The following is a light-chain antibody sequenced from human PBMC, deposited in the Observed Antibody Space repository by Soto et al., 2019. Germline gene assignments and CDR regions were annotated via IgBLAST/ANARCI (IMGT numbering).Light chain of an antibody. CDR1: QSINIY. V-gene: IGKV1-39*01. J-gene: IGKJ2*01. CDR2: GAS. Sequence: IQMTQSPSSLSASVGDSVTVTCRASQSINIYLNWYQQKPGKAPTLLIYGASSLQIGVPSRFTGSGSRTDFTLTISSLQPEDFATYYCQQSYSSPYTFGQGTKLEIK. CDR3: QQSYSSPYT.